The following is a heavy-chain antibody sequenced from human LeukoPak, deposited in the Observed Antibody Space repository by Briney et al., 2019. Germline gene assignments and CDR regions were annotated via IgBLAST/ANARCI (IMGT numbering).Heavy chain of an antibody. V-gene: IGHV1-2*02. Sequence: ASVKVSCKASGYTFTSYDIDWVRQAPGQGLEWLGWINPKSGAADYAQQFRGRVTMTRDTSINTDYMEMKRVTSDDTAVYYCARGAEAETSPLDFWGQGTLVTVSS. CDR1: GYTFTSYD. CDR2: INPKSGAA. CDR3: ARGAEAETSPLDF. D-gene: IGHD6-13*01. J-gene: IGHJ4*02.